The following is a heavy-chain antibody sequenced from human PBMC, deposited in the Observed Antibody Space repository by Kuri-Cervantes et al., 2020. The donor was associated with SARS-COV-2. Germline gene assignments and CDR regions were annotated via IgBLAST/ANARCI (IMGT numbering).Heavy chain of an antibody. CDR3: ARDPSYYDILTGIRGYYGMDV. CDR1: GYTFTRYG. J-gene: IGHJ6*02. V-gene: IGHV1-18*01. CDR2: INGYNGNI. D-gene: IGHD3-9*01. Sequence: ASVKVSCKASGYTFTRYGISWVRQAPGQGLEWMGWINGYNGNINYPQKYQGRVTVTTDTSTGKAYMELRRLRSDDTAVYYCARDPSYYDILTGIRGYYGMDVWGQGTTVTVSS.